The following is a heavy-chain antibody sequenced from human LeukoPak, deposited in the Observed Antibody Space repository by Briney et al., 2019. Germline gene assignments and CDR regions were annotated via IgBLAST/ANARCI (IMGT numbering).Heavy chain of an antibody. J-gene: IGHJ4*02. Sequence: ASVKVSCKASGYTFTSCDINWVRQATGQGLEWVGWMNPNSGNTGYAQKFQGRVTMTTDTSTSTAYMELRSLRSDDTAVYYCARAKWYGSGSYYPSDQDYWGQGTLVTVSS. CDR1: GYTFTSCD. CDR2: MNPNSGNT. V-gene: IGHV1-8*01. CDR3: ARAKWYGSGSYYPSDQDY. D-gene: IGHD3-10*01.